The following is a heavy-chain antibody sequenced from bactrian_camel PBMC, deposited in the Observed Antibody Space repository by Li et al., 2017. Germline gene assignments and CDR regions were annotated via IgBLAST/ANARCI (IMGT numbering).Heavy chain of an antibody. CDR1: GFTFSNYA. V-gene: IGHV3S31*01. CDR3: AARFIRREDFFWH. Sequence: DVQLVESGGGLVQPGGSLRLSCAASGFTFSNYAMSWVRQAPGRGLEWVSATNSDGGMPYYADSVKGRFTISRDNAKNTLYLQLSSLKSEDTAMYYSAARFIRREDFFWHWGQGTQVTVS. CDR2: TNSDGGMP. J-gene: IGHJ4*01. D-gene: IGHD1*01.